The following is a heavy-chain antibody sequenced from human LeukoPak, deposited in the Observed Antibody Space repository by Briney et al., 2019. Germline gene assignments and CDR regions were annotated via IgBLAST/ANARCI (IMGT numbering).Heavy chain of an antibody. Sequence: PSETLSLTCTVSGGSISSSSYYWGWIRQPPGKGLEWIGSIYYSGSTYYNPSLKSRVTISVDTSKNQFSLKLSSVTAADTAVYYCARGGGSYPFDYWGQGTLVTVSS. CDR3: ARGGGSYPFDY. J-gene: IGHJ4*02. CDR1: GGSISSSSYY. V-gene: IGHV4-39*01. D-gene: IGHD1-26*01. CDR2: IYYSGST.